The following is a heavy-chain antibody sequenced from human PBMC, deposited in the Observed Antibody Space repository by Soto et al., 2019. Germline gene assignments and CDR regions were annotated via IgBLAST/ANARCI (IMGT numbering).Heavy chain of an antibody. CDR1: GGSISSYD. V-gene: IGHV4-4*07. J-gene: IGHJ5*02. Sequence: SETLSLTCTVSGGSISSYDWSWIRQPAGKGLEWIGRIYTSGSTNYNPSLKTRVTMSVDTSKNQFSLKLSSVTAADPAVYYCARDLFLWGFDTWGQGTLVTVSS. D-gene: IGHD3-10*01. CDR3: ARDLFLWGFDT. CDR2: IYTSGST.